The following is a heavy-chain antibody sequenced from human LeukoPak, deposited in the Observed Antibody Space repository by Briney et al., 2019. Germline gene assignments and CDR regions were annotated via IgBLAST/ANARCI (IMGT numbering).Heavy chain of an antibody. CDR1: GNYW. D-gene: IGHD2/OR15-2a*01. Sequence: GGSLRLSCAASGNYWMHWVRQAPGKGLVWVSHINSDGSWTSYADSVKGRFTISKDNAKNTVYLQMSNLRAEDTAVYYCVSFYEAYWGRGTLVTVSS. CDR2: INSDGSWT. V-gene: IGHV3-74*01. CDR3: VSFYEAY. J-gene: IGHJ4*02.